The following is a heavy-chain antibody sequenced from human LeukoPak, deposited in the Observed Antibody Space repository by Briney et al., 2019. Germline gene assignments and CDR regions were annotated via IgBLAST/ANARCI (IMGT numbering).Heavy chain of an antibody. D-gene: IGHD4-11*01. CDR1: GSSISSGSYY. CDR3: ARDGDYTNAFDI. Sequence: PSQTLSLTCTVSGSSISSGSYYWSWIRQPAGKELEWIGRIYTSGSTNYNPSLKSRVTILVDTSKNQFSLKLSSVTAADTAVYYCARDGDYTNAFDIWGQGTMVTVSS. V-gene: IGHV4-61*02. CDR2: IYTSGST. J-gene: IGHJ3*02.